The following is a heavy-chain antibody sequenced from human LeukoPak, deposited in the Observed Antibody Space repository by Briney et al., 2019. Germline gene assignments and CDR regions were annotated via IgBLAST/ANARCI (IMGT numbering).Heavy chain of an antibody. J-gene: IGHJ3*02. CDR3: ASAALDAFDI. Sequence: GGSLRLSCAASGFTFSSYAMSWVRQAPGKGLEWVANIKQDGSEKYYVDSVKGRFTISRDNAKNSLYLQMNSLRAEDTAVYYYASAALDAFDIWGQGTMVTVSS. V-gene: IGHV3-7*01. CDR1: GFTFSSYA. CDR2: IKQDGSEK.